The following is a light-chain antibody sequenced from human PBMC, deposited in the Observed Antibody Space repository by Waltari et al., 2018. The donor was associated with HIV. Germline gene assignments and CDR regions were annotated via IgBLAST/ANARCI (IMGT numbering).Light chain of an antibody. CDR2: EVS. V-gene: IGLV2-23*02. J-gene: IGLJ3*02. CDR3: FSYADGNKLM. CDR1: SSDVASYNL. Sequence: QSALTQPASVSGSPGQSITISCTGTSSDVASYNLVSWYHQHPGKATKLMLDEVSKRPSGLSYRFSGTKAANTASVRVSRLLDDDEAEYFCFSYADGNKLMFGGGASLTVL.